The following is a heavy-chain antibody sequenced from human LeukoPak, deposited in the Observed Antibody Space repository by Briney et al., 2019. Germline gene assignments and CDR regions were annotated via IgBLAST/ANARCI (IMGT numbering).Heavy chain of an antibody. V-gene: IGHV3-23*01. CDR2: ISGSGGST. D-gene: IGHD2-15*01. CDR1: GFTFSSYA. CDR3: AKTRYRSGGSCHSDY. Sequence: GGSLRLSCAASGFTFSSYAMSWVRQAPGKGLEWVSAISGSGGSTYYADSVKGRFTISRDNSRNTLYLQMNSLRAEDTAVYYCAKTRYRSGGSCHSDYWGQGTLVTVSS. J-gene: IGHJ4*02.